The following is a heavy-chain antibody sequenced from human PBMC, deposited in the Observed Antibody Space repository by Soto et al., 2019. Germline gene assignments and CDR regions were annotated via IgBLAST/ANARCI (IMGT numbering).Heavy chain of an antibody. CDR1: GGSISSSSYY. CDR2: IYYSGST. CDR3: ARPAGTEFYFDY. J-gene: IGHJ4*02. Sequence: QLQLQESGPGLVKPSETLSLTCTVSGGSISSSSYYWGWIRQPPGKGLEWIGSIYYSGSTYYNPSLNSRITIPVDPSNNPFSLKLSSVTAADPAVYYCARPAGTEFYFDYWGQGTLVTVSS. D-gene: IGHD1-1*01. V-gene: IGHV4-39*01.